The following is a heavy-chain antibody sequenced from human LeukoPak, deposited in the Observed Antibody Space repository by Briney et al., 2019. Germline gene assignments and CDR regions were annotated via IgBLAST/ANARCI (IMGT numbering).Heavy chain of an antibody. V-gene: IGHV3-49*04. CDR2: IRSEAYGGTT. CDR1: GFTFGDYV. Sequence: GGSVRLSCTASGFTFGDYVMSWVRQAPGKGLEWVGFIRSEAYGGTTEYAASVKGRFTISRDDSKSIAYLQMNSLKTEDTAVYYCSRDLRRYRRGDYWGQGTLVTVSS. CDR3: SRDLRRYRRGDY. D-gene: IGHD3-16*02. J-gene: IGHJ4*02.